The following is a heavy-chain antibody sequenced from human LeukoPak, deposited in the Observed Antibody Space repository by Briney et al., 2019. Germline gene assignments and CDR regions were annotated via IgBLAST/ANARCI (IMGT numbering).Heavy chain of an antibody. CDR3: AREAESSSLDY. CDR1: GGSITSYY. Sequence: SETLSLTCTVSGGSITSYYWSWIRQPPGKGLEWIGYVHYSGATNYNSTLKGRVAITVDTSKNQFSLKLSSVTAADTAAYYCAREAESSSLDYWGQGTLVTVSS. J-gene: IGHJ4*02. V-gene: IGHV4-59*01. D-gene: IGHD6-13*01. CDR2: VHYSGAT.